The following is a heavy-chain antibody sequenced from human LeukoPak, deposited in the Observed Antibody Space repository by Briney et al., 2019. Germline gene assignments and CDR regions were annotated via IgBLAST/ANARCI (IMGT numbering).Heavy chain of an antibody. CDR2: IYYSGST. J-gene: IGHJ3*02. Sequence: PSETLSLTCTVSGGSISSSSYYWGWIRQPPGKGLEWIGSIYYSGSTYYHPSLKSRVTISVDTSKNQFSLKLSSVTAADTAVYYCAREGTRADYYDSSGYYGGDAFDIWGQGAMVTVSS. CDR1: GGSISSSSYY. CDR3: AREGTRADYYDSSGYYGGDAFDI. V-gene: IGHV4-39*07. D-gene: IGHD3-22*01.